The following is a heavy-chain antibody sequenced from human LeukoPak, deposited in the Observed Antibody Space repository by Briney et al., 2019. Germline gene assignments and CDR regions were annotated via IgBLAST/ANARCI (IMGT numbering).Heavy chain of an antibody. J-gene: IGHJ3*02. CDR2: IKQDGSEK. CDR3: AKPNGSGWFEAGDAFDI. D-gene: IGHD6-19*01. CDR1: GFTFSSYA. V-gene: IGHV3-7*01. Sequence: GGSLRLSCAASGFTFSSYAMSWVRQAPGKGLEWVANIKQDGSEKYYVDSMKGRFTISRDNAKNSLYLQMNSLRAEDTAVYYCAKPNGSGWFEAGDAFDIWGQGTMVTVSS.